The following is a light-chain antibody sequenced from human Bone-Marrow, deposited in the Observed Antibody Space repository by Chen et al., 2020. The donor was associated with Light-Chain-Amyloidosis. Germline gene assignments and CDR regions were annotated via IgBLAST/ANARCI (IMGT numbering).Light chain of an antibody. CDR2: DES. Sequence: SYLLSQPSSVSVASGQTATIACGGNNIGSTSAHWYQQTPGQAPLRVVYDESDRPSGIPERLSGSNSGNTATLTISRVEAGDEAAYYCQVWDRRSDRPVFGGGTKLTVL. V-gene: IGLV3-21*02. J-gene: IGLJ3*02. CDR1: NIGSTS. CDR3: QVWDRRSDRPV.